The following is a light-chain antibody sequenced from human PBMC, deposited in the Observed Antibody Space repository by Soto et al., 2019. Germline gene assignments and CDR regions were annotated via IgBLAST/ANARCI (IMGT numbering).Light chain of an antibody. J-gene: IGKJ4*01. CDR1: QSVSSN. CDR3: QQYKNWPLT. CDR2: GAS. V-gene: IGKV3-15*01. Sequence: EIVMTQSPATLSVSPGERATLSCRASQSVSSNLAWYQKKSGQAPRLLIFGASTRATDIPARFGGSGSGTEFTLTISSLQSEDFAVYYCQQYKNWPLTFGGGTKVEIK.